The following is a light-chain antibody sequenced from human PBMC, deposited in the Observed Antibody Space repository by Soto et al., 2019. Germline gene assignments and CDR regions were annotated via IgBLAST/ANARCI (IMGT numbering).Light chain of an antibody. Sequence: IQMTQSPSSVSAAVGDRVTSTCRASQVISTWLAWYQQKPGQAPKLLIYAASVLESGVPSRFSGSGSGTDFTLTISSVQPEDFATYRCQQANSFPITFGQGTRLEIK. V-gene: IGKV1-12*01. CDR3: QQANSFPIT. CDR2: AAS. J-gene: IGKJ5*01. CDR1: QVISTW.